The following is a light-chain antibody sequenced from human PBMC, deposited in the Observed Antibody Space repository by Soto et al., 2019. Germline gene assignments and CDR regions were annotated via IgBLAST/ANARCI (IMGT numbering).Light chain of an antibody. V-gene: IGLV2-14*01. CDR2: EVR. Sequence: QSALTQPASVSGSPGQSITISCTGTSSDVGGYNFVSWYQQLPGKAPKLMIYEVRNRPSGVSNRFSGSKSGNTASLTISGLQTEDEADYYCAVWDDNLKGLFGGGTKVTVL. J-gene: IGLJ2*01. CDR1: SSDVGGYNF. CDR3: AVWDDNLKGL.